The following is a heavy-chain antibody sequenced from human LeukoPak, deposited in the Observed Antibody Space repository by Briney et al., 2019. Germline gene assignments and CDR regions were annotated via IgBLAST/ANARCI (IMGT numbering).Heavy chain of an antibody. CDR2: IYPGDSDT. CDR1: GYSFTSYW. CDR3: ARRADSSGSTPWAFDI. V-gene: IGHV5-51*01. Sequence: GESLKISCKGSGYSFTSYWIGWVRQMPGKGLEWMGIIYPGDSDTRYSPSFQGQDTISADKSISTAYLQWSSLKASDTAMYYCARRADSSGSTPWAFDIWGQGTMVTVSS. J-gene: IGHJ3*02. D-gene: IGHD3-22*01.